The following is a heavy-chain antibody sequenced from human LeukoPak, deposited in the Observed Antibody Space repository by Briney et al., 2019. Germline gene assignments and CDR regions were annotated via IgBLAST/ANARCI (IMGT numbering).Heavy chain of an antibody. CDR1: GFTFSSYW. CDR2: INSDGSST. D-gene: IGHD3-22*01. CDR3: AREGGSGYYDSSGYYDY. J-gene: IGHJ4*02. Sequence: GGSLRLSCAASGFTFSSYWMHWVRHAPGKGLVWVSRINSDGSSTSYADSVKGRFTISRDNAKNTLYLQMNSLRAEDTAVYYCAREGGSGYYDSSGYYDYWGQGTLVTVSS. V-gene: IGHV3-74*01.